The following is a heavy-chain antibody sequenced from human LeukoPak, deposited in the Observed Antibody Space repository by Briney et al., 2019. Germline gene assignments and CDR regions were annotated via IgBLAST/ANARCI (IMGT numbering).Heavy chain of an antibody. V-gene: IGHV3-21*04. CDR3: AKSQGGSSWSRFDY. J-gene: IGHJ4*02. D-gene: IGHD6-13*01. Sequence: KTGGSLRLSCAASGFTFSSYSMNWVRQAPGKGLEWVSSISSSSSYIYYADSVKGRFTISRDNSQNTLYLQMNSLRAEDTAVYYCAKSQGGSSWSRFDYWGQGTLVTVSS. CDR1: GFTFSSYS. CDR2: ISSSSSYI.